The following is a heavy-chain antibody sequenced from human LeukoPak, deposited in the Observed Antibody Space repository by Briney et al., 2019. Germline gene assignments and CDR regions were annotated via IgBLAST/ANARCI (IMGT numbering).Heavy chain of an antibody. Sequence: GGSLRLSCAASGFTFSSHAMSWVRQAPGRGLEWVAVIWYDGSNKYYADSVKGRLTISRDNSKNTLYLQMNSLRAEDTAVYYCARDRRAAAGTFDYWGQGTLVTVSS. CDR3: ARDRRAAAGTFDY. CDR2: IWYDGSNK. CDR1: GFTFSSHA. V-gene: IGHV3-33*08. J-gene: IGHJ4*02. D-gene: IGHD6-13*01.